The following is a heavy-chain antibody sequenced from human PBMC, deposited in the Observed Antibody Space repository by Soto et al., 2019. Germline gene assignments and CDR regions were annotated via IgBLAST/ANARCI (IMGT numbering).Heavy chain of an antibody. Sequence: ESGGGLVQPGGSLRLSCAASGFTVSSNYMSWVRQAPGKGLEWVSVIYSGGSTYYADSVKGRFTISRHNSKNTLYLQMNSLRAEDTAVYYCARDLVVVVAADYYYYGMDVWGQGTTVTVSS. CDR1: GFTVSSNY. V-gene: IGHV3-53*04. J-gene: IGHJ6*02. CDR2: IYSGGST. D-gene: IGHD2-15*01. CDR3: ARDLVVVVAADYYYYGMDV.